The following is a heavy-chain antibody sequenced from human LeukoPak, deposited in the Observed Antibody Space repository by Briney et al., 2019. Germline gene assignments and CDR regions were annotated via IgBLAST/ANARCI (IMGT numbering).Heavy chain of an antibody. Sequence: PGGSLRLSCTVSGFTVSSNSMSWVRQAPGKGLEWVSFIYSDNTHYSDSVKGRFTISRDNSKNTLYLQMNSLRAEDTAVYYCAKDMSGSMVRGVIFDYWGQGTLVTVSS. CDR2: IYSDNT. V-gene: IGHV3-66*03. J-gene: IGHJ4*02. CDR1: GFTVSSNS. CDR3: AKDMSGSMVRGVIFDY. D-gene: IGHD3-10*01.